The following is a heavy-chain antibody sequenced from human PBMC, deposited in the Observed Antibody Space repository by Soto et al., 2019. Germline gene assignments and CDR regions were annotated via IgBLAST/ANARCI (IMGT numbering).Heavy chain of an antibody. V-gene: IGHV1-3*01. Sequence: GASVKVSCKASGYTFTSYAMHWVRQAPGQRLEWMGWINAGNGNTKYSQKFQGRVTITADKSTSTAYMELSSLRSEDTAVYYCAREPPPIPTMIVVVPNWFDPWGQGTLVTVSS. J-gene: IGHJ5*02. CDR1: GYTFTSYA. D-gene: IGHD3-22*01. CDR3: AREPPPIPTMIVVVPNWFDP. CDR2: INAGNGNT.